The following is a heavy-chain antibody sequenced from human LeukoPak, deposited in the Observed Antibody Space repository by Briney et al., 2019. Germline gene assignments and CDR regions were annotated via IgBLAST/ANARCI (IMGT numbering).Heavy chain of an antibody. D-gene: IGHD5-18*01. CDR2: ISIGGTYI. V-gene: IGHV3-21*01. Sequence: GGSLRLSCAASGFTFSGYGMFWVRQAPGKGLEWISSISIGGTYIDYADSVKGRFTISRDNAKNSLYLQMNSLRGEDTAVYYCAREYSYGYPLDYWGQGTLVTVSS. CDR1: GFTFSGYG. J-gene: IGHJ4*02. CDR3: AREYSYGYPLDY.